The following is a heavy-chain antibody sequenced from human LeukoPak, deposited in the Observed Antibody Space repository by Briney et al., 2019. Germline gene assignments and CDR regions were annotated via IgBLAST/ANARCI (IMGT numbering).Heavy chain of an antibody. CDR2: INWNGGST. J-gene: IGHJ4*02. CDR1: GFTFDDYG. CDR3: AKGRDYYDSSGLFDY. Sequence: GGFLRLSCAASGFTFDDYGMSWVRQAPGKGLEWVSGINWNGGSTGYADSVKGRFTISRDNAKNSLYLQMNSLRAEDTAVYYCAKGRDYYDSSGLFDYWGQGTLVTVSS. D-gene: IGHD3-22*01. V-gene: IGHV3-20*04.